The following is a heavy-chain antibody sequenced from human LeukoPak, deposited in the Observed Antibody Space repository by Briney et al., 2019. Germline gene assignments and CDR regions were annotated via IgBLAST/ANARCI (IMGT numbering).Heavy chain of an antibody. CDR3: ARGRKVVADFDY. J-gene: IGHJ4*02. V-gene: IGHV1-8*01. CDR2: MNPDSTDT. CDR1: GYTFTSYD. D-gene: IGHD2-15*01. Sequence: ASVKVSCKASGYTFTSYDINWVRQATGQGLEWMGYMNPDSTDTGYAQKFQGRVTMTRDTSISTAYMELSSLTSEDTAVYYCARGRKVVADFDYWGQGTLVTVSS.